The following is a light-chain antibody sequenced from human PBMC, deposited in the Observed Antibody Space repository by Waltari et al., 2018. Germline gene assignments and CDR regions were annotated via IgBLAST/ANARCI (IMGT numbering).Light chain of an antibody. CDR2: GVS. CDR1: TTDVGAYNY. J-gene: IGLJ1*01. Sequence: QSTLTQHASVAGSPGQSIAISCRETTTDVGAYNYAPWHHNCQGHAPKLTTYEDHQRSGRAHPLIVYGVSKRPSGISSRFSGSKYGNTASLTISGLQADDEADYYCSSQSQANSDTPFGTGTKVTVL. V-gene: IGLV2-14*01. CDR3: SSQSQANSDTP.